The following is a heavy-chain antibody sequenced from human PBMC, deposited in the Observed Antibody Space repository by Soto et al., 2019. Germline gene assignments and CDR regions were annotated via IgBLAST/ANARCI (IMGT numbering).Heavy chain of an antibody. Sequence: QVQLVQSAAEVKKPGASVKVSCKASGYTFANYDISWVRQAPGQGLEWMGWISNKSGNTAYAQNVQGRVTLTAASSTATVQLELRSLGSAATDVYYCARSYFDSRTEYSAPVKFWGQGTLVAVSS. CDR3: ARSYFDSRTEYSAPVKF. D-gene: IGHD3-3*01. J-gene: IGHJ4*02. CDR2: ISNKSGNT. CDR1: GYTFANYD. V-gene: IGHV1-18*04.